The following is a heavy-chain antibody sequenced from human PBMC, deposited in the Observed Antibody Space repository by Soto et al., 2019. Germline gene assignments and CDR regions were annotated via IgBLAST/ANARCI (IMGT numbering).Heavy chain of an antibody. D-gene: IGHD2-8*02. Sequence: ESGGGVVQPGRSLRLSCAAYGFTVSSYGMHWVRQAPGKGLEWVAVISRDGGTKYYADSVKGRFTISRDNSRNTLFLEMNSLRGDDMAVYYCTGEVASGYWGQGTLVTVSS. V-gene: IGHV3-30*03. J-gene: IGHJ4*02. CDR1: GFTVSSYG. CDR3: TGEVASGY. CDR2: ISRDGGTK.